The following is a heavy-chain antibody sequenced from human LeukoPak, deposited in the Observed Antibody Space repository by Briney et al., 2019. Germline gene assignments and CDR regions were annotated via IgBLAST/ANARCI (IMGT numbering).Heavy chain of an antibody. J-gene: IGHJ4*02. V-gene: IGHV3-7*03. CDR3: AIWTSGNY. CDR1: GFMFTHHG. D-gene: IGHD1-1*01. Sequence: GGSLRLSCAASGFMFTHHGMNWVRQAPGKGLEWVANMDPSGSQKRYMDSVKGRFTISKDSPGTSFYLEMYSLRADDTGIYYCAIWTSGNYWGQGSLVTVSS. CDR2: MDPSGSQK.